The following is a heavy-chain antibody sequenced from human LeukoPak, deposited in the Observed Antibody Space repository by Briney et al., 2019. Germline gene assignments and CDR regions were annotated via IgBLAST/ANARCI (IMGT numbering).Heavy chain of an antibody. CDR1: GCTISCHY. V-gene: IGHV4-4*07. CDR2: IYTSGCT. J-gene: IGHJ4*02. D-gene: IGHD3-22*01. Sequence: PSETLSVTFMGTGCTISCHYWSWLRPPAGKGVEWIGRIYTSGCTNYNPSLKSRVTMSVDTPKDQFSLRLSSVTAADTDVYDCAKARYYYDTSDYYHNYFDYWGQGTLVTVSS. CDR3: AKARYYYDTSDYYHNYFDY.